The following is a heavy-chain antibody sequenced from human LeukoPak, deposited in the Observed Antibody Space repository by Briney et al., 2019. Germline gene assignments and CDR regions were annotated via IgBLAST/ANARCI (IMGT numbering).Heavy chain of an antibody. Sequence: GGSLRLSCAASGFTFSSYGMHWVRQAPGKGLEWVAVIWYDGTNKYCADSVKGRFTISRDSPKNTLYLQMNSLRAEDTAVYYCARAAYDNSGYLTLWGQGTLVTVSS. V-gene: IGHV3-33*08. CDR2: IWYDGTNK. CDR3: ARAAYDNSGYLTL. D-gene: IGHD3-22*01. CDR1: GFTFSSYG. J-gene: IGHJ4*02.